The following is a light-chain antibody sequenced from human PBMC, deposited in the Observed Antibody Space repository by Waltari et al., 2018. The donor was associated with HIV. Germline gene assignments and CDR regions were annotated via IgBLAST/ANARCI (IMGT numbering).Light chain of an antibody. J-gene: IGLJ2*01. V-gene: IGLV1-44*01. CDR2: SNN. CDR1: SSNIGSNT. CDR3: AAWDDSLNGVV. Sequence: QSVLTQPPSASGTPGQRVTISCSGSSSNIGSNTVNWYQQLPGTAPKLLIYSNNQRPSGVADRVSGSKSGTSASLAISGLQSEDEADYYCAAWDDSLNGVVFGGGTK.